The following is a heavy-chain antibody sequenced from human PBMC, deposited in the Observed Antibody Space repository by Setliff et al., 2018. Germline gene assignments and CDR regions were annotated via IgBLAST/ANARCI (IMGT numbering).Heavy chain of an antibody. CDR1: GGTFSSYG. CDR3: ASSLVVVAGALYGEYYYYGMDV. Sequence: GASVKVSCKASGGTFSSYGFSWVRQAPGQGLEWMGGIIPMSGAANYAQKFQGRVTITTDEFTSTAYMELSSLSSEDTAVYYWASSLVVVAGALYGEYYYYGMDVWGRGTTVTVSS. CDR2: IIPMSGAA. V-gene: IGHV1-69*05. D-gene: IGHD2-2*01. J-gene: IGHJ6*02.